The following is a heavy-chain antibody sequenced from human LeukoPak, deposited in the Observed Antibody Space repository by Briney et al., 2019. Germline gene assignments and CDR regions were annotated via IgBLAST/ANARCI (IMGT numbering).Heavy chain of an antibody. Sequence: GGSLRLSCAASGFTFSNYAMNWVRQVPGKGLEWVSAMSGGGANTYYADSVKGRFTISRDNSKNTLYLQMNSLRAEDTAIYYCAKDGGGWYTSGWYYFDYWGQGTLVTVST. J-gene: IGHJ4*02. D-gene: IGHD6-19*01. V-gene: IGHV3-23*01. CDR1: GFTFSNYA. CDR3: AKDGGGWYTSGWYYFDY. CDR2: MSGGGANT.